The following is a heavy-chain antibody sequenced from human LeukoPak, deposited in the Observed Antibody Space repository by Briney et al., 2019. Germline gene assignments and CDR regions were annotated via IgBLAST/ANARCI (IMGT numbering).Heavy chain of an antibody. CDR3: ARVFKYYDFWSGYYSRVEAGAFDI. D-gene: IGHD3-3*01. V-gene: IGHV3-30*04. J-gene: IGHJ3*02. Sequence: QPGGSLRLSCEASGFTFSSYAMHWVRQAPGKGLEWVAVISYDGSNKYYADSVKGRFTISRDNSKNTLYLQMNSLRAEDTAVYYCARVFKYYDFWSGYYSRVEAGAFDIWGQGTMVTVSS. CDR1: GFTFSSYA. CDR2: ISYDGSNK.